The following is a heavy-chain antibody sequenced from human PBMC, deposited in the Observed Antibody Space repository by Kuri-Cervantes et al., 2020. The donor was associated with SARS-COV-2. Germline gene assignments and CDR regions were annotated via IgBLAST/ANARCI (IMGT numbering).Heavy chain of an antibody. J-gene: IGHJ3*02. Sequence: GGSLRLSCEVSGFLFSASAIHWVRQASGKGLEWVGRVRGKANNYATAYAASVKGRFTISRDDSKNMAYLQMNSLRAEDTAVYYCARDFGYSYWELWAGGDAFDIWGQGTMVTVSS. V-gene: IGHV3-73*01. D-gene: IGHD1-26*01. CDR1: GFLFSASA. CDR2: VRGKANNYAT. CDR3: ARDFGYSYWELWAGGDAFDI.